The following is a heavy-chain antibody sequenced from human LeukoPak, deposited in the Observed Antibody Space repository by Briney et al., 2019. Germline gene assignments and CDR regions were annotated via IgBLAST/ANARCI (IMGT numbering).Heavy chain of an antibody. D-gene: IGHD3-3*01. CDR3: ATDRGWRTSGYYLYYFEY. CDR2: ISGSGGST. Sequence: GGSLRLSCAASGFTFSNYAMSWVRQAPGKGLEWVSAISGSGGSTYYADSVKGRFTISRDNSKSTLYLQMSSLRAEDTAVYYCATDRGWRTSGYYLYYFEYWGQGTLVTYSS. CDR1: GFTFSNYA. J-gene: IGHJ4*02. V-gene: IGHV3-23*01.